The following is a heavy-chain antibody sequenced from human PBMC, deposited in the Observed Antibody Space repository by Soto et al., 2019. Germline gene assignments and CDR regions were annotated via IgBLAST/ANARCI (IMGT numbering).Heavy chain of an antibody. D-gene: IGHD3-16*01. CDR2: IRGSGGSI. CDR3: AKRTLGGSW. J-gene: IGHJ4*02. CDR1: GFTLSSYD. V-gene: IGHV3-23*01. Sequence: GGSLRLSCAASGFTLSSYDMSWVRQAPGKGLEWVSAIRGSGGSIYYADSVKGRFTISRDNSKNTLNLQMSSLRAEDTAVYYCAKRTLGGSWWGQGTLVTVSS.